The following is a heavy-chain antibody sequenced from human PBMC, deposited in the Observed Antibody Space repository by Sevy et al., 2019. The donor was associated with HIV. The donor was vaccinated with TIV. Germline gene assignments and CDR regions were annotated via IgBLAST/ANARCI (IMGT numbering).Heavy chain of an antibody. CDR3: AKMIGWELPNPYCYYGMDV. V-gene: IGHV3-30*02. CDR1: GFTFSSYG. Sequence: GGSLRLSCAASGFTFSSYGMHWVRQAPGKGLEWVAFIRYDGSNKYYADSVKGRFTIARDNSKNTLYLQMNSLRAEETAVYYCAKMIGWELPNPYCYYGMDVWGQGTTVTVSS. J-gene: IGHJ6*02. D-gene: IGHD1-26*01. CDR2: IRYDGSNK.